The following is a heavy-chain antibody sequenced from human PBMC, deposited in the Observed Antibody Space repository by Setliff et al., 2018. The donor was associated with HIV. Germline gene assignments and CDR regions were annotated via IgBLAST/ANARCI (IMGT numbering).Heavy chain of an antibody. CDR3: AKRAVQDGTVTSSNWFES. V-gene: IGHV4-4*09. D-gene: IGHD1-7*01. J-gene: IGHJ5*01. CDR1: GGSISSYY. CDR2: IYTSGST. Sequence: SETLSLTCTVAGGSISSYYWSWIRQPPGKGLEWIGYIYTSGSTNYNPSLKSRVTMSTDTPNNRFALKLTSVTAADTAVYYCAKRAVQDGTVTSSNWFESWGQGTLVTVSS.